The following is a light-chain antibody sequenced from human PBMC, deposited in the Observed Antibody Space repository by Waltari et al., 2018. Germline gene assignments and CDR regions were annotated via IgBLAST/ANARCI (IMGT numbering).Light chain of an antibody. Sequence: QLVLTQSPSASASLGAPVKLTCTLSSGHSYYAIAWHQLQPEKGPRYLMKVNSDGSHDKGGGIPDRFSGSSSGAERYLTISSLQSEDEADYYWQTWATGIRVFGGGTKLTVV. V-gene: IGLV4-69*01. J-gene: IGLJ3*02. CDR3: QTWATGIRV. CDR2: VNSDGSH. CDR1: SGHSYYA.